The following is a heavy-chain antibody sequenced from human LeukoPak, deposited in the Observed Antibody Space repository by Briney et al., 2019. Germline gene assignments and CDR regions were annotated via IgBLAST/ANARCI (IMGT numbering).Heavy chain of an antibody. J-gene: IGHJ4*02. V-gene: IGHV4-34*01. CDR2: INHSGYT. D-gene: IGHD4-17*01. CDR1: GVSFNDYY. CDR3: TRMTTGHDY. Sequence: SETLSLTCAVAGVSFNDYYWSWVRQTPGKGLEWIGEINHSGYTNDSPSLKSRVTLSIDTSRRQFSLNLRSVTVADTGIYYCTRMTTGHDYWGQGTLVTVSS.